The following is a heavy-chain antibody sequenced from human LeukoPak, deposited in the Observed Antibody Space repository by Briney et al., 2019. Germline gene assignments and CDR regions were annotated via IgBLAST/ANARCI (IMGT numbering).Heavy chain of an antibody. V-gene: IGHV3-15*07. D-gene: IGHD3-3*01. CDR2: IKSKTDGETT. CDR3: TTNGVYYDFWSGYRDY. Sequence: PGGSLRLSCAASGFTFTNAWMNWVRQAPGKGLEWVGRIKSKTDGETTDYAAPVKGRFIISRDDSKNTLYLQMNSLKTEDTAVYYCTTNGVYYDFWSGYRDYWGQGTLVTVSS. CDR1: GFTFTNAW. J-gene: IGHJ4*02.